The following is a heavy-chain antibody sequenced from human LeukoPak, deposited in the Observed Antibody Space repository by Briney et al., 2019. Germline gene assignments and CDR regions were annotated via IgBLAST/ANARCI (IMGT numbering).Heavy chain of an antibody. J-gene: IGHJ4*02. CDR2: INHSGST. D-gene: IGHD3-3*01. V-gene: IGHV4-34*01. CDR1: GGSFSGYY. CDR3: ARGLKTYDFWSGRTLFDY. Sequence: SETLSLTCAVYGGSFSGYYWSWIRQPPGKGLEWIGEINHSGSTNYNPSLKSRVTISVDTSKNQFSLKLSSVTAADTAVYYCARGLKTYDFWSGRTLFDYWGQGTLVTVSS.